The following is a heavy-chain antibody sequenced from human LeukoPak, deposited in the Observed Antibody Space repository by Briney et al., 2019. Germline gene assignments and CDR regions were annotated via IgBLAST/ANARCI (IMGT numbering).Heavy chain of an antibody. J-gene: IGHJ5*02. V-gene: IGHV3-74*01. CDR1: GITFGNNW. Sequence: AGSLRLSCAASGITFGNNWMHWVRQGPGKGLVWISRNNDGGGAIYADSLKGRFTVSRDNAKNTLYLQMNSLRAEDTAVYYCARDVPHNWFDTWGQGTLVTVSS. CDR3: ARDVPHNWFDT. CDR2: NNDGGGA.